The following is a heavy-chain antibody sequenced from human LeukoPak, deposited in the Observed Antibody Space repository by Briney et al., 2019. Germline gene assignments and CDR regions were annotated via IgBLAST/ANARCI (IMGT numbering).Heavy chain of an antibody. J-gene: IGHJ4*02. D-gene: IGHD5-12*01. CDR2: IKQDGSEK. Sequence: PGGSLRLSCAASGFIFTNYFMSWVRQAPGKGLEWVANIKQDGSEKYYVDSVKGRFTISRDNAKNSLYLQMNSLRAEDTAMYYCARGRYSGTTYYFDYWGQGTLVTVSS. CDR1: GFIFTNYF. V-gene: IGHV3-7*03. CDR3: ARGRYSGTTYYFDY.